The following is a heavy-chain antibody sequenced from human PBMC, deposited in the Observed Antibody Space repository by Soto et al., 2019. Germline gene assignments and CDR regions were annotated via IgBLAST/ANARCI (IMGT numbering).Heavy chain of an antibody. J-gene: IGHJ6*03. D-gene: IGHD3-3*01. Sequence: EVQLVESGGGLVQPGGSLRLSCAASGFTFSSYWMHWVRQAPGKGLVWVSRINSDGSSTSYADSVKGRFTISRDNAKNTLYLQMNSLRAEDTAVYYCAREVRDFWSGYPYYYYYMDVWGKGTTVTVSS. V-gene: IGHV3-74*01. CDR2: INSDGSST. CDR3: AREVRDFWSGYPYYYYYMDV. CDR1: GFTFSSYW.